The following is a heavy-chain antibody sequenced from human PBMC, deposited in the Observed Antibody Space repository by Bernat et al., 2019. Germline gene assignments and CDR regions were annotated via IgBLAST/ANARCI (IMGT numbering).Heavy chain of an antibody. J-gene: IGHJ4*02. CDR2: SSSSSGTR. Sequence: EGKRGEEGGGGGERGGSLRRGGGASGFTVKADYMNWVRQAPGKGREGGGASSSSSGTRNYADSVRGRFTISRDNAKNSLYLQMNSLRDEDTAVYYCARDPELGDGVFPDYWGQGTLVTVSS. CDR3: ARDPELGDGVFPDY. V-gene: IGHV3-48*02. D-gene: IGHD3-16*01. CDR1: GFTVKADY.